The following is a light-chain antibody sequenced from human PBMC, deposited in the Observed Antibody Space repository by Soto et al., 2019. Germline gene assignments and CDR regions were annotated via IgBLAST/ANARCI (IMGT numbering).Light chain of an antibody. V-gene: IGKV3-20*01. CDR2: GAS. CDR1: QSFNSIY. Sequence: EMVLTQSPVTLSFSPGERATLSCRASQSFNSIYLAWYQQKPGQAPRLLIYGASSRATGIPDRFSGSGSGTDFTLTISRLEPEDFAVYYCHQYDSWTFGQGTKVDIK. CDR3: HQYDSWT. J-gene: IGKJ1*01.